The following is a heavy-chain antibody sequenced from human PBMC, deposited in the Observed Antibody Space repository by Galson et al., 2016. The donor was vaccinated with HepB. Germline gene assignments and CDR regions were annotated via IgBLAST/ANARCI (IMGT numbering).Heavy chain of an antibody. Sequence: SLRLSCAASGFTFDDHAMHWVRRAPGRGLEWVARITWNSGVTGYAASLSGRFTISRDNAKNSLYLHMSRLTAGDSAIYYCARDPGSLTGTYQYFDLWGRGAPVTVSP. J-gene: IGHJ2*01. V-gene: IGHV3-9*01. CDR2: ITWNSGVT. CDR1: GFTFDDHA. CDR3: ARDPGSLTGTYQYFDL. D-gene: IGHD7-27*01.